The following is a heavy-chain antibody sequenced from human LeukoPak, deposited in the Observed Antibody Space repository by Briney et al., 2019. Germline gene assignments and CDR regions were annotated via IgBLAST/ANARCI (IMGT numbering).Heavy chain of an antibody. V-gene: IGHV2-5*02. Sequence: SGPTLVKPTQTLTLTCTFSGFSLSTSGVGAGWIRQPPGKALGWLALIYWDDDKRYSPSLKNRLTITKDTSKNQVVLTMTNMDPVDTATYYRAHSQPGSFKLPGLFDYWGQGTLVTVSS. D-gene: IGHD3-10*01. CDR3: AHSQPGSFKLPGLFDY. CDR1: GFSLSTSGVG. J-gene: IGHJ4*02. CDR2: IYWDDDK.